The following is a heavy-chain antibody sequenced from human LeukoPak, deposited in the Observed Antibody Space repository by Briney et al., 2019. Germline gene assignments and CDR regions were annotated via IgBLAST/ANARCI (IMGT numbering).Heavy chain of an antibody. CDR1: GFTFSSYG. V-gene: IGHV3-30*02. Sequence: TGGSLRLSCAASGFTFSSYGMHWVRQAPGKGLEWVAVIWYDGSNKYYADSVKGRFTISRDNSKNTLYLQMNSLRAEDTAVYYCAKDVPAAYFDYWGQGTLVTVSS. CDR2: IWYDGSNK. J-gene: IGHJ4*02. CDR3: AKDVPAAYFDY. D-gene: IGHD2-2*01.